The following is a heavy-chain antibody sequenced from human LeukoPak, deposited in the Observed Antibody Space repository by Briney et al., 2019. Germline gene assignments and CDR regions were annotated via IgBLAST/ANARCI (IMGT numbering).Heavy chain of an antibody. CDR1: GYTFTSYY. CDR2: MNPNSGNT. V-gene: IGHV1-8*02. D-gene: IGHD3-22*01. CDR3: ARGRRYDSSGYYYR. J-gene: IGHJ4*02. Sequence: ASVKVSCKASGYTFTSYYMHWVRQAPGQGLEWMGWMNPNSGNTGYAQKFQGRVTMTRNTSISTAYMELSSLRSEDTAVYYCARGRRYDSSGYYYRWGQGTLVTVSS.